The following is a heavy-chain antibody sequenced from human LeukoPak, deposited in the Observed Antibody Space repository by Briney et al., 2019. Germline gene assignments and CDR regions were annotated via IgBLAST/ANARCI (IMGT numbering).Heavy chain of an antibody. V-gene: IGHV5-51*01. J-gene: IGHJ6*03. CDR2: IYPGDSDT. Sequence: GESLKISCKGSGYSFTSYWIGWVRQMPGKGLEWMGIIYPGDSDTRYSPSFQGQVTISADKSISTAYLQWSSLKASDTAMYYCARHTYYYVSQVGYYMDVWGKGTTVTVSS. D-gene: IGHD3-10*02. CDR1: GYSFTSYW. CDR3: ARHTYYYVSQVGYYMDV.